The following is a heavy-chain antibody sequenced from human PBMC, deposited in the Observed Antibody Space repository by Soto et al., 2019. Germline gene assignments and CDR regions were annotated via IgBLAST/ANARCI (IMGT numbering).Heavy chain of an antibody. V-gene: IGHV1-18*04. Sequence: QVQLVQSGAEVKKPGASVKVSCKASGYTFTRNGISWVRQAPGQGLEWMGWISAYNGNTNYAQKLQGRVTMTTDTSTSTAYMELRSLRSDDTAVYYCARDRSRTVTWYNWFDPWGQGTLVTVSS. D-gene: IGHD4-17*01. CDR2: ISAYNGNT. CDR3: ARDRSRTVTWYNWFDP. CDR1: GYTFTRNG. J-gene: IGHJ5*02.